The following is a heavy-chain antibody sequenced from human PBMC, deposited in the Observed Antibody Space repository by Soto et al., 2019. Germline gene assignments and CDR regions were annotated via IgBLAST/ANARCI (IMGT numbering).Heavy chain of an antibody. J-gene: IGHJ4*02. CDR3: ARVGEYSGYDLFDY. CDR2: IYHSGST. V-gene: IGHV4-4*02. D-gene: IGHD5-12*01. Sequence: SETLSLTCAVSGGPISSSNWWSWVRQPPGKGLEWIGEIYHSGSTNYNPSLKSRVTISVDKSKNQFSLKLSSVTAADTAVYYCARVGEYSGYDLFDYWGQGTLVTVSS. CDR1: GGPISSSNW.